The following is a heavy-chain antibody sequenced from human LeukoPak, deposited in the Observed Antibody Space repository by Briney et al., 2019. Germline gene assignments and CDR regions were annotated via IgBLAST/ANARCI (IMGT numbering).Heavy chain of an antibody. V-gene: IGHV4-59*01. CDR2: IYYSGST. Sequence: SETLSLTCTVSGGSISSYCWSWIRQPPGKGLEWIGYIYYSGSTNYNPSLKSRVTISVDTSKNQFSLKLSSVTAADTAVYYCARAYGRYYFDYWGQGTLVTVSS. CDR1: GGSISSYC. D-gene: IGHD4-17*01. J-gene: IGHJ4*02. CDR3: ARAYGRYYFDY.